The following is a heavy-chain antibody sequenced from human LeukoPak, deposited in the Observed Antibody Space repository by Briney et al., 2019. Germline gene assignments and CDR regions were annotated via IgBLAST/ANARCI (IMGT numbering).Heavy chain of an antibody. Sequence: SETLSLTCAVYGGSFSGHYWTWIRQPPGKGLEWIGEIDHTGRSTYNPSLTSRVTISKDSSKNQFSLSLGSVIAADTAVYFCAGGENSGSYFSYFDSWAQGTPTTVSS. CDR1: GGSFSGHY. D-gene: IGHD3-10*01. CDR2: IDHTGRS. CDR3: AGGENSGSYFSYFDS. V-gene: IGHV4-34*01. J-gene: IGHJ5*01.